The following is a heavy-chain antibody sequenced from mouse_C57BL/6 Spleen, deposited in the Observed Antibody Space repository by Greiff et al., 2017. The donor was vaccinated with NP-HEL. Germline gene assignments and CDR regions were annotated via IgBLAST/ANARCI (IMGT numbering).Heavy chain of an antibody. CDR1: GYTFTSYW. CDR3: ARLHYEEANYYALDD. Sequence: VQLQQPGAELVKPGASVKLSCKASGYTFTSYWMHWVKQRPGQGLEWIGNINPSNGGTNYNEKFKSKATLTVDKSSSTAYMQLSSLTSEDSAVEYCARLHYEEANYYALDDWGQGTSVTVSS. CDR2: INPSNGGT. V-gene: IGHV1-53*01. D-gene: IGHD2-4*01. J-gene: IGHJ4*01.